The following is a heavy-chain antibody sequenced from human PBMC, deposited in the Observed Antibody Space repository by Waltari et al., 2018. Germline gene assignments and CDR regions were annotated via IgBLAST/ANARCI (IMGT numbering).Heavy chain of an antibody. CDR2: IKADGSDK. Sequence: EVQLVESGGTLVQPGGSLRLSCAASGFTFRGDWMTWVRQAPGKGLEWVANIKADGSDKYYVDSVRGRFTISRDNAENSLYLQMNSLIADDTAVYYCARGSAYYVRVWDYWGQGTLVTVSS. J-gene: IGHJ4*02. D-gene: IGHD3-16*01. CDR1: GFTFRGDW. CDR3: ARGSAYYVRVWDY. V-gene: IGHV3-7*03.